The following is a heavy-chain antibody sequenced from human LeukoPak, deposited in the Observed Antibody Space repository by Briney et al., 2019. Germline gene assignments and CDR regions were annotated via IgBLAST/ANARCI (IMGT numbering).Heavy chain of an antibody. CDR3: ARGLGDMVTPHWFDP. CDR2: IYYSGST. J-gene: IGHJ5*02. D-gene: IGHD5-18*01. Sequence: SETLSLTFTVSGGSISSYYWGSIRQPPGKGLEWIGSIYYSGSTYYNPSLKSRVTLSVDTSKNQFSLKLSSVTAADTAVYYCARGLGDMVTPHWFDPWGQGTLVTVCS. CDR1: GGSISSYY. V-gene: IGHV4-39*01.